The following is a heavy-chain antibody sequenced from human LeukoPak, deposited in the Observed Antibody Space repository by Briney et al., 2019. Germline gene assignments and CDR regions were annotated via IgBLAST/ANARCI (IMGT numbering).Heavy chain of an antibody. CDR2: IKSKTDGGTT. CDR1: GFTFNTAW. CDR3: TADLRL. J-gene: IGHJ1*01. Sequence: GGSLRLSCAVSGFTFNTAWMSWVRQAPGKGLEYIGRIKSKTDGGTTYYAAPVKGRFTISRDDSKNTLYLQMNGLKIEDTALYYRTADLRLWGQGTLVTVSS. V-gene: IGHV3-15*01. D-gene: IGHD3-16*01.